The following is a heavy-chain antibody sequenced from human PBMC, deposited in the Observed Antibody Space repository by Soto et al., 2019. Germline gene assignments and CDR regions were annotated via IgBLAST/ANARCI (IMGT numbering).Heavy chain of an antibody. J-gene: IGHJ5*02. V-gene: IGHV4-59*12. D-gene: IGHD4-4*01. Sequence: PSETLSLTCTVSGGSISSYYWSWIRQPPGKGLEWIGYIYYSGSTNYNPSLKSRVTISVDTSKNQFSLKLSSVTAADTAVYYCARESHDYSNYVKFWFDPWGQGTLVTVSP. CDR3: ARESHDYSNYVKFWFDP. CDR1: GGSISSYY. CDR2: IYYSGST.